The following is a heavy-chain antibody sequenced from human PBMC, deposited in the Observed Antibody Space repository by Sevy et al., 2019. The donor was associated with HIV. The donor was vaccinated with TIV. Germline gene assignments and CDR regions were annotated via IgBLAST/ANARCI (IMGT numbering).Heavy chain of an antibody. CDR3: AREGDLRYFDF. D-gene: IGHD3-10*01. CDR1: KFTFSDYY. V-gene: IGHV3-11*01. Sequence: GGSLRLSCAASKFTFSDYYMSWIRQAPGKGLELVSYISNSGSTIYYADSVKGRFTISRDNAQSSMYLQMNRLRAEDTAVYYCAREGDLRYFDFWGRGTLVTVSS. J-gene: IGHJ2*01. CDR2: ISNSGSTI.